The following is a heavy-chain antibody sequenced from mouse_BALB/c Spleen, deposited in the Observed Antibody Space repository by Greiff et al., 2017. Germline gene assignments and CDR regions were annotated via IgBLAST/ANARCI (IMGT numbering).Heavy chain of an antibody. Sequence: EVQLQQSGSGLVKPSQSLSLTCSVTGYSINSGYYWNWIRQFPGNKLEWMGYISYDGSNNYNPSLKNRISITRDTTKNQFFLKLHSVTTEDTATFYFARGDDVIDYWGQGTTLTVTS. CDR2: ISYDGSN. CDR3: ARGDDVIDY. D-gene: IGHD2-12*01. V-gene: IGHV3-6*02. J-gene: IGHJ2*01. CDR1: GYSINSGYY.